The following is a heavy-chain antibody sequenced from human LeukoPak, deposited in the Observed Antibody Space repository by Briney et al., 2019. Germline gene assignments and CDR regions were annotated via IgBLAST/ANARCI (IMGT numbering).Heavy chain of an antibody. J-gene: IGHJ4*02. CDR2: ISHHAIHK. Sequence: GGSLRLSCAGSGFTFNNYAVHWVRQAPGQGLEWVAVISHHAIHKYYADSVKGRFTISRDNAKNSLYLQMNSLRVEDTAVYYCAKEGRSLQTYWGQGTLVTVSS. V-gene: IGHV3-30*04. CDR3: AKEGRSLQTY. CDR1: GFTFNNYA. D-gene: IGHD5-24*01.